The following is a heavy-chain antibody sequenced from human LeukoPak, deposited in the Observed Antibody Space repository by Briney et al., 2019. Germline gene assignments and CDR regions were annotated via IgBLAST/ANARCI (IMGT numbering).Heavy chain of an antibody. V-gene: IGHV4-34*01. Sequence: SETLSLTCAVYGGSFSGYYWSRIRQPPGKGLEWIGEINHSGSTNYNPSLKSRVTISVDTSKNQFSLRLSSVTAADTAVYYCARVTSSERWLLDYYYYMDVWGKGTTVTVSS. D-gene: IGHD5-24*01. J-gene: IGHJ6*03. CDR3: ARVTSSERWLLDYYYYMDV. CDR1: GGSFSGYY. CDR2: INHSGST.